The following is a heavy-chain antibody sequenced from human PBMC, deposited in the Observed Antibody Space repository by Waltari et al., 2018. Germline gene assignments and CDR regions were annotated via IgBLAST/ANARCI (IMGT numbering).Heavy chain of an antibody. CDR2: ISSSGSAI. V-gene: IGHV3-48*03. D-gene: IGHD6-6*01. Sequence: EVQLVESGGGLGQPGGSLRLSCAASGFALKGFEMHWVRQAPGKGLEWVSHISSSGSAIYHADSVKGRFTISRDNAKNSLYLQMNNLRVDDTAIYYCAKGQFSTTSGCDYWGQGTLVTVSS. CDR1: GFALKGFE. CDR3: AKGQFSTTSGCDY. J-gene: IGHJ4*02.